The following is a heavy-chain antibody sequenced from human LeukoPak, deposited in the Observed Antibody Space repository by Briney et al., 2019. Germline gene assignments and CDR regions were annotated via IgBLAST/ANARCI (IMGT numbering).Heavy chain of an antibody. CDR2: ISAYNGDT. CDR3: ARGFPDFWSGYAHYYYYMDV. V-gene: IGHV1-18*01. CDR1: GYTFTSYG. J-gene: IGHJ6*03. Sequence: ASVKVSCKASGYTFTSYGINWVRQAPGQGLEWMGWISAYNGDTNYAQKLQGRVTITRNTSISTAYMELSSLRSEDTAVYYCARGFPDFWSGYAHYYYYMDVWGKGTTVTVSS. D-gene: IGHD3-3*01.